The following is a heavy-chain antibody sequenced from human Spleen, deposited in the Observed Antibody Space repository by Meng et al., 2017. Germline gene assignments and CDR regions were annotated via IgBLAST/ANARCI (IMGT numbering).Heavy chain of an antibody. J-gene: IGHJ4*02. Sequence: QGQSHEWGAGLLKPSETLSLTCVVSGGSFSDYYWSWIRQPPGKGLEWIGEINHSGSTNYNPSLESRATISVDTSQNNLSLKLSSVTAADSAVYYCARGPTTMAHDFDYWGQGTLVTVSS. CDR3: ARGPTTMAHDFDY. V-gene: IGHV4-34*01. CDR2: INHSGST. D-gene: IGHD4-11*01. CDR1: GGSFSDYY.